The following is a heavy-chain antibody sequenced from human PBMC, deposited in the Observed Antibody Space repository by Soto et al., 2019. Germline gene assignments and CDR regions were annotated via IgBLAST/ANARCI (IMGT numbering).Heavy chain of an antibody. Sequence: QVQLVQSGAEEKKPGASVKVSCKASGYTFTSYAIHWVRQAPGQRLEWMGWTNAGNGNTKYSQKFKGRLTITRDTSASTAYMELSSLRSEDTAVYYCARHGSGWDYWGQGTLVTVSS. CDR3: ARHGSGWDY. J-gene: IGHJ4*02. CDR1: GYTFTSYA. CDR2: TNAGNGNT. V-gene: IGHV1-3*05. D-gene: IGHD6-19*01.